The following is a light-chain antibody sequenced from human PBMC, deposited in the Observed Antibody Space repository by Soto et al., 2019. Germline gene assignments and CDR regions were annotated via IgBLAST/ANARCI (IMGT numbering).Light chain of an antibody. J-gene: IGLJ1*01. Sequence: QSVRTQPASVSGSPGQTITISCTGTSSDVGAYNYVSWYQQHPGKAPKLMIYEVSNRPSGVSDRFSGSKSGNTASLTIPGLQAADEADYYCSSKRTTASLVFGTGTKVTVL. CDR3: SSKRTTASLV. CDR2: EVS. CDR1: SSDVGAYNY. V-gene: IGLV2-14*01.